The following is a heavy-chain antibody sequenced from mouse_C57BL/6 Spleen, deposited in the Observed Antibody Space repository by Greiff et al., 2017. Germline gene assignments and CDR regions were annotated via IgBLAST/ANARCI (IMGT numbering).Heavy chain of an antibody. D-gene: IGHD1-1*01. J-gene: IGHJ3*01. V-gene: IGHV1-22*01. CDR3: ARDYGSTPFAY. Sequence: DVKLVESGPELVKPGASVKMSCKASGYTFTDYNMHWVKQSHGKSLEWIGYINPNNGGTSYNQKFKGKATLTVNKSSSTAYMELRSLTSEDSAVYYCARDYGSTPFAYWGQGTLVTVSA. CDR1: GYTFTDYN. CDR2: INPNNGGT.